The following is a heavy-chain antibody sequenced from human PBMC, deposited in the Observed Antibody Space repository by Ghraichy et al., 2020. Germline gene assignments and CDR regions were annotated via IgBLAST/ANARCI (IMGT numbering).Heavy chain of an antibody. CDR2: ISGSGGST. Sequence: GGSLRLSCAASGFTFSSYAMSWVRQAPGKGLEWVSAISGSGGSTYYADSVKGRFTISRDNSKNTLYLQMNSLRAEDTAVYYCAKEVGHVLRFLEWFERGMDVWGQGTTVTVSS. V-gene: IGHV3-23*01. CDR3: AKEVGHVLRFLEWFERGMDV. J-gene: IGHJ6*02. D-gene: IGHD3-3*01. CDR1: GFTFSSYA.